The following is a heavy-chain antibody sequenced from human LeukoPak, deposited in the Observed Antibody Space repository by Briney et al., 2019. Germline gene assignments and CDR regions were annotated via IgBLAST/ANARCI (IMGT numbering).Heavy chain of an antibody. CDR3: ARDGSGSL. Sequence: SETLSLTCTVSGGSISSHYWSWIRQPPGKGLGWIGYIYYSGSTNYNPSLKSRVTISVDTSKNQFSLKLSSVTAADTAVYYCARDGSGSLWGQGTLVTVSS. V-gene: IGHV4-59*11. J-gene: IGHJ4*02. CDR2: IYYSGST. D-gene: IGHD3-10*01. CDR1: GGSISSHY.